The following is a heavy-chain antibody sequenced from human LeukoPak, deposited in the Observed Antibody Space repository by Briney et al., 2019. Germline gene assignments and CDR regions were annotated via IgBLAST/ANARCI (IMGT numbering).Heavy chain of an antibody. J-gene: IGHJ4*02. CDR2: INSDGSEG. CDR1: GLTFSGFW. CDR3: ARGGWGFDY. Sequence: PGGSLGLSCAVPGLTFSGFWMSWSRQAPGKGLEWVASINSDGSEGYYVDSVKGRFTISRDNAKNSLYLQMNSLRAEGTAVYYCARGGWGFDYWGQGTLVTVSS. D-gene: IGHD6-19*01. V-gene: IGHV3-7*04.